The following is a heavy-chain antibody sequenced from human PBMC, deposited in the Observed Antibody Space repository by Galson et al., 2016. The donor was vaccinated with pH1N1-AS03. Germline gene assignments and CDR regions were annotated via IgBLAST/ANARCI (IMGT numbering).Heavy chain of an antibody. V-gene: IGHV3-33*02. D-gene: IGHD3/OR15-3a*01. CDR1: GFTFRSFG. CDR2: IWYDGSKE. J-gene: IGHJ6*02. CDR3: ARPAHDFGRPYHMDV. Sequence: SLRLSCAASGFTFRSFGMHWVRQAPGKGLEWVAVIWYDGSKEEYADSVKGRFTISRDNSTNTLFLQQKSLGVEDTAVYYCARPAHDFGRPYHMDVWGQGTTVTVSS.